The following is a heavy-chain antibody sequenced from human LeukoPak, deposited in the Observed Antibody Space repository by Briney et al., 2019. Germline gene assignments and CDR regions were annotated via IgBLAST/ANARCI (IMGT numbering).Heavy chain of an antibody. CDR1: GGSISSSSYY. J-gene: IGHJ4*02. V-gene: IGHV4-39*07. D-gene: IGHD6-13*01. CDR2: IYYSGST. Sequence: TSETLSLTCTVSGGSISSSSYYWGWIRQPPGKGLEGIGSIYYSGSTYYNPSPKGRVTISVDTSKNHFSLKLRSVTAADTAVYYCASPSSWFRPRFDYWGQGTLVTVSS. CDR3: ASPSSWFRPRFDY.